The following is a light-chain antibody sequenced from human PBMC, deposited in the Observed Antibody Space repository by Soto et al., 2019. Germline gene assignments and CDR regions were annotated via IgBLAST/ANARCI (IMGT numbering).Light chain of an antibody. V-gene: IGLV2-8*01. J-gene: IGLJ1*01. Sequence: QSALTQPPSASGSPGQSVTISCIGTSSDVGRYNYVSWYQHHPGKAPKLIIYEVTKRPSGVPDRFSGPKSANTASLTVSGLQADDEADYYCSSYVGSNNYVFGTGTKVTVL. CDR2: EVT. CDR1: SSDVGRYNY. CDR3: SSYVGSNNYV.